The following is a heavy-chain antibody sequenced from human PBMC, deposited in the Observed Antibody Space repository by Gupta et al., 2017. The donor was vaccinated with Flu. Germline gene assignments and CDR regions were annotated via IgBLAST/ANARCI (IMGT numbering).Heavy chain of an antibody. V-gene: IGHV3-33*06. CDR3: AKGIAGGLEDYYYYYMDV. Sequence: KELEWVAVIWFDGKNEYYADSVKGRFTVSRDNAKNTLYLQMNSLRVEDTAVYYCAKGIAGGLEDYYYYYMDVWGKGTKVTVSS. D-gene: IGHD6-13*01. CDR2: IWFDGKNE. J-gene: IGHJ6*03.